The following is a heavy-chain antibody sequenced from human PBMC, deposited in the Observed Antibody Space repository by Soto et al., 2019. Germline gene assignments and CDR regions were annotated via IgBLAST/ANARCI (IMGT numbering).Heavy chain of an antibody. J-gene: IGHJ5*02. CDR1: GYTFTSYD. D-gene: IGHD2-15*01. CDR2: MNPNSGNT. Sequence: ASVKVSCKASGYTFTSYDINWVRQATGQGLEWMGWMNPNSGNTGYAQKFQGRVTMTRNTSISTAYMELSSLRSEDTAVYYCARTDKLGYCSGGSCYPREDWFDPWGQGTLVTVSS. V-gene: IGHV1-8*01. CDR3: ARTDKLGYCSGGSCYPREDWFDP.